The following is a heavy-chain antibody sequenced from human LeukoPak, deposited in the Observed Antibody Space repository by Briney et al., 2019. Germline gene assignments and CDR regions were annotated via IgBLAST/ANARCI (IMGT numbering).Heavy chain of an antibody. CDR2: IYHSGST. D-gene: IGHD6-6*01. CDR1: GYSISSGYY. V-gene: IGHV4-38-2*01. CDR3: ASYEYSSSWVNYFDY. J-gene: IGHJ4*02. Sequence: NPSETPSLTCAVSGYSISSGYYWGWIRQPPGKGLEWIGSIYHSGSTYYNPSLKSRVTISVDTSKNQFSLKLSSVTAADTAVYYCASYEYSSSWVNYFDYWGQGTLVTVSS.